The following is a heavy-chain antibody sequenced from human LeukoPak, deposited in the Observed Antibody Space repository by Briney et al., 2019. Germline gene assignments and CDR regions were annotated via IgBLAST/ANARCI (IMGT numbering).Heavy chain of an antibody. J-gene: IGHJ5*02. Sequence: PGVSLSLFCAVCGFLFDLYCMRWVRQAPGKGLEWVTGINWNGGRTGYADSVKGRFNILRDNAKNSLDLQMNSLRAGGTALYHCARRMVRGVISWFDPWVQGALASDSS. CDR3: ARRMVRGVISWFDP. V-gene: IGHV3-20*01. CDR2: INWNGGRT. D-gene: IGHD3-10*01. CDR1: GFLFDLYC.